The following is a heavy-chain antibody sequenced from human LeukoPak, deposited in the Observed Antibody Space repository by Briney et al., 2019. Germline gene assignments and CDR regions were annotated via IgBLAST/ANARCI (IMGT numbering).Heavy chain of an antibody. V-gene: IGHV1-2*02. CDR3: ARGVDSSGWPFDY. Sequence: ASVKVSCKASGYTFTGYYMHWVRPAPGQGLEWMGWINPNSGGTNYAQKFQGRVTMTRDTSISTAYMELSRLRSDDTAVYYCARGVDSSGWPFDYWGQGTLVTVSS. CDR2: INPNSGGT. CDR1: GYTFTGYY. D-gene: IGHD6-19*01. J-gene: IGHJ4*02.